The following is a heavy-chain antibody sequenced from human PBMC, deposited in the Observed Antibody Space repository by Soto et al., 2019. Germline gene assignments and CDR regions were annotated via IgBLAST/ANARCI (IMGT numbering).Heavy chain of an antibody. D-gene: IGHD3-10*01. CDR3: ASQDYYGSGSYYNWPDY. Sequence: GWVRQPPGKGLEWIGTIHYSGSTYYSPSLKSRVTISVDTSKNQFSLKLYSVSAADTAVYYCASQDYYGSGSYYNWPDYWGQGTLVTVSS. J-gene: IGHJ4*02. V-gene: IGHV4-39*01. CDR2: IHYSGST.